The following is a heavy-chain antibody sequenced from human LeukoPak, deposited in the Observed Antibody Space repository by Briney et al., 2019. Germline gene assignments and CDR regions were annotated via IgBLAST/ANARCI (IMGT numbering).Heavy chain of an antibody. CDR1: GLTFSSYA. Sequence: GGSLRLSCAASGLTFSSYAMHWARQAPGKGLEWVAVISYDGSNKYYADSVKGRFTIPRDNSKNTLYLQMNSLRAEDTAVYYCAKDGLQWLIYAEYFQHWGQGTLVTVSS. CDR3: AKDGLQWLIYAEYFQH. CDR2: ISYDGSNK. J-gene: IGHJ1*01. D-gene: IGHD6-19*01. V-gene: IGHV3-30-3*01.